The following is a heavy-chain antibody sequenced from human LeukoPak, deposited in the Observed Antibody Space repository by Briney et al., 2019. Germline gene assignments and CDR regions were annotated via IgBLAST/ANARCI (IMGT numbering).Heavy chain of an antibody. D-gene: IGHD3-3*01. CDR1: GFTFSNDA. Sequence: GGSLRLSCAASGFTFSNDAMSWVRQAPGKGLEWVSIVSGNGGVTFYADSVKGRFTISRDNAKNSRYLQMNSLRAEDTAVYYCARDGRVVIGYYYYYYMDVWGKGTTVTVSS. V-gene: IGHV3-23*01. CDR3: ARDGRVVIGYYYYYYMDV. CDR2: VSGNGGVT. J-gene: IGHJ6*03.